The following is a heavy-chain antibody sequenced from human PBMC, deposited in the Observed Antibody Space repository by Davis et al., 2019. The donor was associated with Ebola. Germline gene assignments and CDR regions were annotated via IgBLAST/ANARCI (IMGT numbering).Heavy chain of an antibody. CDR3: VKDLDTTSYFTFVS. CDR1: GFTFSSYA. Sequence: GESLKISCAASGFTFSSYAMHWVRQAPGKGLEWVAVISYDGSNKYYADSVKGRFSISRDNSKNTLDLQMSSLRAGDTAVYFCVKDLDTTSYFTFVSWGQGTLVIVSS. D-gene: IGHD3-10*01. CDR2: ISYDGSNK. V-gene: IGHV3-30-3*01. J-gene: IGHJ4*02.